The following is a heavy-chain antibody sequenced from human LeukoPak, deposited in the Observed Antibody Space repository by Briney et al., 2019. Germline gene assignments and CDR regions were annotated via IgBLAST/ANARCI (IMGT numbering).Heavy chain of an antibody. CDR3: AKDHYDSSGNDFDY. J-gene: IGHJ4*02. V-gene: IGHV3-43*02. Sequence: PGGSLRLSCVASGFTFDDYAMHWVRQAPGKGLEWVSIISGNGGTTYYADSVKGRFTMSRDNSKNSLYLQMNSLRTEDTAFYYCAKDHYDSSGNDFDYWSQGTLVTVSS. CDR1: GFTFDDYA. D-gene: IGHD3-22*01. CDR2: ISGNGGTT.